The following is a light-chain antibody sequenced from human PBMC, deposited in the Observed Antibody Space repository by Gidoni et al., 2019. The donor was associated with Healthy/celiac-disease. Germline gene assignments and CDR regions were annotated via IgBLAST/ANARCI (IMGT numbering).Light chain of an antibody. Sequence: EIVLTQSPATLSLSPGERATLSFRASKSVSSYLAWYQQKPGQAPRLLIYDASNRATGIPARFSGSGSGTDFTLTISSLEAEDFAVYYCQQRSNWPPITFGQGTRLEIK. CDR3: QQRSNWPPIT. CDR1: KSVSSY. J-gene: IGKJ5*01. V-gene: IGKV3-11*01. CDR2: DAS.